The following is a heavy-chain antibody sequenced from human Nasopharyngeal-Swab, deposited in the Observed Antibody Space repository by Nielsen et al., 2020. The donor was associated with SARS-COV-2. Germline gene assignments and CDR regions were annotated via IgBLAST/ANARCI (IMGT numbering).Heavy chain of an antibody. CDR3: ARECCSGGSCYSPYFDY. D-gene: IGHD2-15*01. V-gene: IGHV1-2*04. CDR1: GYTFTGYY. Sequence: ASVKVSCKASGYTFTGYYMHWVRQAPGQGLEWMGWINPNSGGTNYAQKFQGWVTMTRDTSISTAYMELSRLRSDDTAVYYCARECCSGGSCYSPYFDYWGQGTLVTVSS. CDR2: INPNSGGT. J-gene: IGHJ4*02.